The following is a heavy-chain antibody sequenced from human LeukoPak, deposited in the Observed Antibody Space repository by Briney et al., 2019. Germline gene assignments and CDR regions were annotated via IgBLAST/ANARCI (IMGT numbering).Heavy chain of an antibody. CDR1: GYTLTELS. Sequence: ASVKVSCKVSGYTLTELSMHWVRQAPGKGLEWMGGFDPEDGETIYAQKFQGRVTMTEDTSTDTAYMELSSLRSEDTAVCYCATAADLSSWYGGFDYWGQGTLVTVSS. CDR3: ATAADLSSWYGGFDY. J-gene: IGHJ4*02. CDR2: FDPEDGET. D-gene: IGHD6-13*01. V-gene: IGHV1-24*01.